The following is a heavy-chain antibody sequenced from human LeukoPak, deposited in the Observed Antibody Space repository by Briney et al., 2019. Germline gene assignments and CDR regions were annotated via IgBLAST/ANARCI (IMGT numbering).Heavy chain of an antibody. V-gene: IGHV3-33*01. J-gene: IGHJ4*02. CDR1: GFTFSSYG. CDR3: ARGRLLFSSYFDY. CDR2: IWYDGSNK. D-gene: IGHD3-3*01. Sequence: PGRSLRLSCAASGFTFSSYGMHWVRQAPGTGLEWVGVIWYDGSNKYYADSGKGRFTISRDNSKNTLYLQMNSLRAEGTAVYYCARGRLLFSSYFDYCGQGTLVTVSS.